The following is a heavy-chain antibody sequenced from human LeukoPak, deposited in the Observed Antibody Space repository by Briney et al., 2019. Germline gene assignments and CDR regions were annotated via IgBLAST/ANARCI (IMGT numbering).Heavy chain of an antibody. J-gene: IGHJ4*02. CDR1: GFTFIRYA. V-gene: IGHV3-64*01. CDR3: ARDFGLTGKVDY. D-gene: IGHD1-20*01. Sequence: PGGSLRLSCAASGFTFIRYAMHWVRQAPGKGLESVSAISSNGGSTYYANSVKGRFTISRDHSKNTLYLQMGSLRAEDLAVYYCARDFGLTGKVDYWGQGTLVTVSS. CDR2: ISSNGGST.